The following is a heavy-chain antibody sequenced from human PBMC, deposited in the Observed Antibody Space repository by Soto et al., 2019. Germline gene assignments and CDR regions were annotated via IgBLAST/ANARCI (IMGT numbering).Heavy chain of an antibody. V-gene: IGHV3-30*03. CDR3: ARGGEEYCSGGSCYDWFDP. CDR1: GFTFSRYG. J-gene: IGHJ5*02. Sequence: ESGGGVVQPGRSLRLSCAASGFTFSRYGMHWVRQAPGKGLEWVAVISYDGSYKYHADSVKGRFTISRDNSKNTLYLQMNSLRAEDTAVFYCARGGEEYCSGGSCYDWFDPWGQGTLVTVSS. CDR2: ISYDGSYK. D-gene: IGHD2-15*01.